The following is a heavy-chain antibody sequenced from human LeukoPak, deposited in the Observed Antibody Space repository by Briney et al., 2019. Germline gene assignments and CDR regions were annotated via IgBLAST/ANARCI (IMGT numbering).Heavy chain of an antibody. Sequence: PSETLSLTCTVSGGSIGSYYWSWIRQPPGKGLEGIGNIYDSGGTNYNPSLKSRVTISVDTSKNQCSLKLSSVTAADTAVYYCARQSISGSSLSYFDYWGQGTLVNVSS. J-gene: IGHJ4*02. CDR3: ARQSISGSSLSYFDY. D-gene: IGHD3-22*01. CDR1: GGSIGSYY. CDR2: IYDSGGT. V-gene: IGHV4-59*01.